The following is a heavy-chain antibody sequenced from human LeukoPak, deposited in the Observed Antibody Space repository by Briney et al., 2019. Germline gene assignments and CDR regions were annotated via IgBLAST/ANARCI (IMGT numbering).Heavy chain of an antibody. D-gene: IGHD3-22*01. V-gene: IGHV4-59*01. CDR2: IYYSGST. Sequence: SETLSLTCTVSGGSISSYYWSWIRQPPGKGLEWIGYIYYSGSTNYNPSLKSRVTISVDTSKNQFSLKLSSVTAADTAVYYCARDPAQGYYDGGYYDALDIWDQGTMVTVSS. CDR1: GGSISSYY. CDR3: ARDPAQGYYDGGYYDALDI. J-gene: IGHJ3*02.